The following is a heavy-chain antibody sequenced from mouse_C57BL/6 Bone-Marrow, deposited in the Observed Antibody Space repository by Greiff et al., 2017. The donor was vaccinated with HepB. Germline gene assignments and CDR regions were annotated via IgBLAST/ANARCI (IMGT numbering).Heavy chain of an antibody. J-gene: IGHJ4*01. CDR1: GFTFSSYG. D-gene: IGHD1-1*01. CDR2: ISSGGSYT. CDR3: ARHEITTVVSMDY. Sequence: EVMLVDSGGDLVKPGGSLKLSCAASGFTFSSYGMSWVRQTPDKRLEWVATISSGGSYTYYPDSVKGRFTISRDNAKNTLYLQMSSLKSEDTAMYYCARHEITTVVSMDYWGQGTSVTVSS. V-gene: IGHV5-6*01.